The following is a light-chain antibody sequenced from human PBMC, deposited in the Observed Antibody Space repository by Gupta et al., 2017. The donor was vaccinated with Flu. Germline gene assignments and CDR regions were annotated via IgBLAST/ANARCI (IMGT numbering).Light chain of an antibody. CDR2: EDN. Sequence: NFILTQPRSVSYSPGKTVTISFTRISGSIASNYMQWYQQRPGSAPTTVIYEDNQRPSGGPDPFSGCIDSSYTSALTTISGLKTEDEADYYSQSYDSSNHGVFGGGTQLTVL. V-gene: IGLV6-57*03. CDR1: SGSIASNY. J-gene: IGLJ3*02. CDR3: QSYDSSNHGV.